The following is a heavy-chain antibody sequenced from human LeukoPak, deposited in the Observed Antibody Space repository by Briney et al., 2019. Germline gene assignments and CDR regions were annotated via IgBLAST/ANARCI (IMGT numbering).Heavy chain of an antibody. Sequence: ASVKVSCKPSGGTFSSYAISWVRQAPGQGLEWMGGNITIFGTANYAQKFQGRVTIPTDESTSTAYMELSGLRSENTAVYYCAGGAAALSDAFDIWGQGTMVTVSS. J-gene: IGHJ3*02. CDR3: AGGAAALSDAFDI. V-gene: IGHV1-69*05. D-gene: IGHD6-13*01. CDR2: NITIFGTA. CDR1: GGTFSSYA.